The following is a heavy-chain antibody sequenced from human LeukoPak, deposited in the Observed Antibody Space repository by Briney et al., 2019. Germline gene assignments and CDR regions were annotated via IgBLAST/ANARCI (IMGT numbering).Heavy chain of an antibody. V-gene: IGHV4-39*01. CDR2: IYYSGST. Sequence: SETLSLTCTVSGGSISSSSYYWGWIRQPPGKGLEWIGSIYYSGSTYYNPSLKSRVTISVDTSKNQFSLKLSSVTAADTAVYYCARRPYYDYVWGTPDGYWGQGTLVTVSS. CDR3: ARRPYYDYVWGTPDGY. CDR1: GGSISSSSYY. D-gene: IGHD3-16*01. J-gene: IGHJ4*02.